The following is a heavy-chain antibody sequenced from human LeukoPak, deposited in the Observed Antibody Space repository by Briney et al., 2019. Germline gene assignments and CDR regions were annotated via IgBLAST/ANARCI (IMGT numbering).Heavy chain of an antibody. D-gene: IGHD6-13*01. Sequence: ASVKVSCKASGYTFTGYYMHWVRQAPGQGLEWMGWINPNSGGTNYAQKFQGRVTMTRDTSISTAYMELSRLRSDDTAVYYCAREGSLYSSSWPGDYWGQGTLVTVSS. CDR2: INPNSGGT. CDR3: AREGSLYSSSWPGDY. V-gene: IGHV1-2*02. CDR1: GYTFTGYY. J-gene: IGHJ4*02.